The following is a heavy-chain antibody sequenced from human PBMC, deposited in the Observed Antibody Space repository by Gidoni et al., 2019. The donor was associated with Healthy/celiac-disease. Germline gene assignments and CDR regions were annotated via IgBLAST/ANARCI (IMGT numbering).Heavy chain of an antibody. CDR3: ARAYGGAARPYFDY. Sequence: QVQLVQSGAEVKKHGASVKVSCKASAYTFTSYGIRWVRQAPGQGLEWMGWISAYSGNTNYAQTLQSRVTMTTDTSTSTAYMELRSLRSDDTAVYYCARAYGGAARPYFDYWGQGTLVTVSS. J-gene: IGHJ4*02. V-gene: IGHV1-18*01. CDR1: AYTFTSYG. D-gene: IGHD6-6*01. CDR2: ISAYSGNT.